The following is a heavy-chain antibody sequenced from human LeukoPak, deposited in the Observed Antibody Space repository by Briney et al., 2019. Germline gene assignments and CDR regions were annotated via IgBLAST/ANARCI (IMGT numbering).Heavy chain of an antibody. Sequence: PSQTLSLTCAISGDSVSSNTVTWHWIRQSPSRGLEWLGRTYYRSKWSNDYAVFVKSRITINPDTSKNQFSLQLNSVTPEDTAVYYCARVTSGVFGFWGQGTLVTVSS. CDR2: TYYRSKWSN. J-gene: IGHJ4*02. CDR1: GDSVSSNTVT. CDR3: ARVTSGVFGF. V-gene: IGHV6-1*01. D-gene: IGHD2-15*01.